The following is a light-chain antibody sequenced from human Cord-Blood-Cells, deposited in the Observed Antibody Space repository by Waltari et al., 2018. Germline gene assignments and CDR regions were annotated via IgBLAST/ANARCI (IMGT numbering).Light chain of an antibody. Sequence: DIQMTQSPSSLSASVGDRVTITCRASQSISSYLNWYQQKPGKAPKLLIYAASSLQSGVPSRFSCSGSETDFTFTISRLQPEDFTTYYCQQIYSTPYTFGHGTKLEIK. CDR1: QSISSY. CDR3: QQIYSTPYT. V-gene: IGKV1-39*01. J-gene: IGKJ2*01. CDR2: AAS.